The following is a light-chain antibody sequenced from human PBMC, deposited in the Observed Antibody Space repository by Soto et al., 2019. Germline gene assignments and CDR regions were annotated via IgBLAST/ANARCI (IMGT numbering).Light chain of an antibody. CDR2: AAS. Sequence: PGERVTLSCRASQSVSSSSLAWYQQKPGQAPRLLIYAASSRATGIPDRFSGSGSGTDFTLIISRLEPEDFAVYYCQQYGASPMYTFGQGTKLEI. V-gene: IGKV3-20*01. J-gene: IGKJ2*01. CDR1: QSVSSSS. CDR3: QQYGASPMYT.